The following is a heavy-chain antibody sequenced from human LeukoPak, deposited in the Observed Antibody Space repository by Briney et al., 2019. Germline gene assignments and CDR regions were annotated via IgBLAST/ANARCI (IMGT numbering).Heavy chain of an antibody. D-gene: IGHD3-22*01. CDR1: GGSISSGDYY. V-gene: IGHV4-30-4*01. J-gene: IGHJ4*02. CDR3: AREKGDFNYYDRPFDY. CDR2: IYYSGST. Sequence: PSETLSLTCTVSGGSISSGDYYWSWIRQPPGKGLEWIGYIYYSGSTYYNPSLKSRVTISVDTSKNQFSLKLSSVTAADTAVYYCAREKGDFNYYDRPFDYWGQGTLVTVSS.